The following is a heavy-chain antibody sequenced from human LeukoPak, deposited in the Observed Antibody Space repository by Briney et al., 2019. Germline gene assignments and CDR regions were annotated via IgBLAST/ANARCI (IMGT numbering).Heavy chain of an antibody. CDR2: IYTSGST. J-gene: IGHJ4*02. Sequence: PSETLSLTCTVSGGSISSYYWSWIRQPAGKGLEWIGRIYTSGSTNYNPSLKSRVTMSVDTSKNQFSLKLSSVTAADTAVYYCARHKSATYYYDSSGYYYFDYWGQGTLVTVSS. D-gene: IGHD3-22*01. V-gene: IGHV4-4*07. CDR3: ARHKSATYYYDSSGYYYFDY. CDR1: GGSISSYY.